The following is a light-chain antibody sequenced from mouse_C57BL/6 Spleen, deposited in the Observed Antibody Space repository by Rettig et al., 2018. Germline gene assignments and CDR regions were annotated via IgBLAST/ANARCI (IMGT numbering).Light chain of an antibody. CDR1: SSVSY. Sequence: QIVLTQSPAIMSASPGEKVTMTCSASSSVSYMYWYQQKPGSSPRLLIYDTSNLASGVPVRFSGSGSGTSYSLTISRMEAEDAATYYCQQWSSYPFTFGSGTKLEIK. CDR3: QQWSSYPFT. V-gene: IGKV4-55*01. CDR2: DTS. J-gene: IGKJ4*01.